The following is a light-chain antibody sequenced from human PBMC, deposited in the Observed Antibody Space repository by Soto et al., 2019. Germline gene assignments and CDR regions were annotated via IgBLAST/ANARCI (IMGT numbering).Light chain of an antibody. V-gene: IGLV2-14*01. CDR2: EVS. J-gene: IGLJ2*01. CDR1: SSDVGGYKY. Sequence: QSALTQPASVSGSPGQSITISCTGTSSDVGGYKYVSWYQQHPGKAPKVMIYEVSNRPSGVSNRFSGSKSGNTASLTISGLQAEDEADYYCSSYTSSSTVVFGGGTKVIVL. CDR3: SSYTSSSTVV.